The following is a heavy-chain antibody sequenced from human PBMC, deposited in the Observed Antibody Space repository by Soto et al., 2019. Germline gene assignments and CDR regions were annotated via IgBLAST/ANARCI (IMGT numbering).Heavy chain of an antibody. Sequence: EVQLVESGGGLVKPGGSLRLSCAASGFTFSSYSMNWVRQAPGKGLEWVSSISSSSSYIYYADSVKGRFTISRDNAKNSLYLQMNSLRAEDTALYYCGRDTYYYDSSRYYNYWGQGTLVTVSS. D-gene: IGHD3-22*01. CDR3: GRDTYYYDSSRYYNY. J-gene: IGHJ4*02. CDR2: ISSSSSYI. CDR1: GFTFSSYS. V-gene: IGHV3-21*01.